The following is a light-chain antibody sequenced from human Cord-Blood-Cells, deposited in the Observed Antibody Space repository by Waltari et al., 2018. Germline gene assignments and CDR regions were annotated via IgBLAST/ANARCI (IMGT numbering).Light chain of an antibody. Sequence: QSALTQPASVSGSPGQSITISCTGTRSDVGSYNLASWYQHHPGNAPTPMIFEGSKRPSGVSNRFSGSKSGNTASLTSSVLQAEDEADYYCCSYAGSSTFVFGTGTKVTVL. CDR1: RSDVGSYNL. CDR2: EGS. CDR3: CSYAGSSTFV. V-gene: IGLV2-23*03. J-gene: IGLJ1*01.